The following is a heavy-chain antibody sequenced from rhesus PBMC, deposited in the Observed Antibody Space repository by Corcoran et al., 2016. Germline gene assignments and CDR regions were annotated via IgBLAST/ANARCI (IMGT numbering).Heavy chain of an antibody. CDR3: ARQGGGTFDY. Sequence: QVQLQESGPGVVKPSETLSLTCAVSGSSISRGYDGSWIRQPAGKGPEWIGNIHGNSADTNYNRSLKNRVTMSKDTSKNQFSLKLRSVTPADTAVYYCARQGGGTFDYWGQGVLVTVSS. CDR2: IHGNSADT. CDR1: GSSISRGYD. V-gene: IGHV4-76*01. D-gene: IGHD5-24*01. J-gene: IGHJ4*01.